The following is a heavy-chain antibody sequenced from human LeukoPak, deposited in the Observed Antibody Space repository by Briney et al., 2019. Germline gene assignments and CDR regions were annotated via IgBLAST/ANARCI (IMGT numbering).Heavy chain of an antibody. D-gene: IGHD5-12*01. V-gene: IGHV4-39*01. CDR2: IYYSGST. CDR1: GGSISSSSYY. Sequence: SETLSLTCTVSGGSISSSSYYWGWIRQHPGKGLEWIGSIYYSGSTYYNPSLKSRVTISVDTSKNQFSLKLSSVTAADTAVYYCASYGNVDIVATRAPYFDYWGQGTLVTVSS. J-gene: IGHJ4*02. CDR3: ASYGNVDIVATRAPYFDY.